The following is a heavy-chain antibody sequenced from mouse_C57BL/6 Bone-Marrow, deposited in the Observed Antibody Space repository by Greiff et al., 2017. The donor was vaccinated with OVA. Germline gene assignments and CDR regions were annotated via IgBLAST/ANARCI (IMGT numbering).Heavy chain of an antibody. Sequence: VQLQQSGAELVRPGTSVKVSCKASGYAFTNYLIEWVKQRPGQGLEWIGVINPGSGGTNYNEKFKGKATLTADKSSSTAYMQLSSLTSEDSAVYFCARITTVVGSFDYWGQGTTLTVSS. CDR1: GYAFTNYL. J-gene: IGHJ2*01. D-gene: IGHD1-1*01. CDR2: INPGSGGT. CDR3: ARITTVVGSFDY. V-gene: IGHV1-54*01.